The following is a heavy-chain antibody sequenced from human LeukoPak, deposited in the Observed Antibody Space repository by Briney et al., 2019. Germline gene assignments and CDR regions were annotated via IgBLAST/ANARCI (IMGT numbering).Heavy chain of an antibody. V-gene: IGHV1-2*02. D-gene: IGHD1-1*01. CDR1: GYTFTGYY. CDR3: ARVQLERRPRFDP. CDR2: INPNSGGT. Sequence: GASVKVSCKASGYTFTGYYMYWVRQAPGQGLEWMGWINPNSGGTNYAQKFQGRVIMTRDTSISTAYMELSRLRSDDTAVYYCARVQLERRPRFDPWGQGTLVTVSS. J-gene: IGHJ5*02.